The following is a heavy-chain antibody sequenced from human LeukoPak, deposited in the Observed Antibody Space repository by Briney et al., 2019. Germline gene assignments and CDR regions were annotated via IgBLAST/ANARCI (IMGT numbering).Heavy chain of an antibody. CDR3: ARGRTGGKPHTDYYYVRRGGWFDP. J-gene: IGHJ5*02. CDR2: INHSGST. Sequence: PSETLSLTCAVYGGSFIGYCWSWIRQPPGKGLEWIGEINHSGSTSYYPSLKSRVTISVDTSKNQFYLKLSSVTAADTAVYYCARGRTGGKPHTDYYYVRRGGWFDPWGQGTLVTVSS. CDR1: GGSFIGYC. D-gene: IGHD3-22*01. V-gene: IGHV4-34*01.